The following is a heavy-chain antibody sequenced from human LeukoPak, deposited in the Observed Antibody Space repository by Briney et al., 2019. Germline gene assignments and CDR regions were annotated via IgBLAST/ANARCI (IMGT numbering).Heavy chain of an antibody. Sequence: GGSLRLSCAACGFTFSAYSMNWIRQAPGQGLEWVSSINDRSRFIYYASSVKGRFTISRDNAKNSVYLQMNSLRAEDTAVYFCARSYTIADQFDYWGQGALVTVSS. CDR2: INDRSRFI. D-gene: IGHD2-15*01. CDR3: ARSYTIADQFDY. CDR1: GFTFSAYS. J-gene: IGHJ4*02. V-gene: IGHV3-21*01.